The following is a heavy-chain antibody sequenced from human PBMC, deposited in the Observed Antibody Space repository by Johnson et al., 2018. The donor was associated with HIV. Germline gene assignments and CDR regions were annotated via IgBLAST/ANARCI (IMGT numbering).Heavy chain of an antibody. D-gene: IGHD3-22*01. CDR3: GKGKFTMKVVIFIDM. CDR1: GFTFDDYG. Sequence: QVQLVESGGGVVRPGKSLRLSCAASGFTFDDYGMSWVRQTPGKGLEWVAVVPDDGDNKYYADSVKGRFTISRDNAKNTLYLQMNSLRAEDTAVYYCGKGKFTMKVVIFIDMWGQGTMVTVSS. J-gene: IGHJ3*02. CDR2: VPDDGDNK. V-gene: IGHV3-30*18.